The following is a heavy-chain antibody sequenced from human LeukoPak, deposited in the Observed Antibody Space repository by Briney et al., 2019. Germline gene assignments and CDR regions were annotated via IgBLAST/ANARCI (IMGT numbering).Heavy chain of an antibody. CDR2: INADGSNT. V-gene: IGHV3-74*01. J-gene: IGHJ3*02. CDR1: GFIFSNHW. D-gene: IGHD3-10*01. Sequence: QAGGSLRLSCAASGFIFSNHWMHWVRQAPGKGLMWVSRINADGSNTRYADSVKGRFTISRDNAKNTLYLQMNSLRAEDTAVYYCTREVLNAFDSWGQGTLVTVSS. CDR3: TREVLNAFDS.